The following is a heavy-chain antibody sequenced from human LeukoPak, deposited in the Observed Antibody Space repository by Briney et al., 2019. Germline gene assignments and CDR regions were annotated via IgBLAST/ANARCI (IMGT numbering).Heavy chain of an antibody. V-gene: IGHV4-59*08. J-gene: IGHJ4*02. CDR3: ARLVGYGPFFFDY. CDR2: IYYSGST. CDR1: GGSISSYY. D-gene: IGHD5-12*01. Sequence: SETLSLTCTVSGGSISSYYWSWIRQPPGKGLEWIGYIYYSGSTNYNPSLKSRVTISVDTSKNQFSLKLSPVTAADTAVYYCARLVGYGPFFFDYWGQGTLVTVSS.